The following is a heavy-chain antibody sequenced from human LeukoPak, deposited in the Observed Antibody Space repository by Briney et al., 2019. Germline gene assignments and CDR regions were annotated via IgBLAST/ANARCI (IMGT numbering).Heavy chain of an antibody. Sequence: PSETLSLTCAVYGGSFSGYYWSWIRQPPGKGLEWIGEINHSGSTNYNPSLKSRVTISVDTSKNQFSLKLSSVTAADTAVYYCARTYSSSSYFQHWGQGTLVTVSS. CDR1: GGSFSGYY. CDR2: INHSGST. J-gene: IGHJ1*01. D-gene: IGHD6-13*01. V-gene: IGHV4-34*01. CDR3: ARTYSSSSYFQH.